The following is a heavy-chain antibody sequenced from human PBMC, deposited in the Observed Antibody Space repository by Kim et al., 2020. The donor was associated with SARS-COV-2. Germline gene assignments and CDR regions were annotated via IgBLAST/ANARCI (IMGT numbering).Heavy chain of an antibody. D-gene: IGHD3-10*01. J-gene: IGHJ5*02. V-gene: IGHV3-74*01. CDR3: ARRSGSGSFYWFDP. Sequence: AESVNGRFPISSTNAKNTVYLQMNRLRAEDTVVYYCARRSGSGSFYWFDPWGQGTLVTVSS.